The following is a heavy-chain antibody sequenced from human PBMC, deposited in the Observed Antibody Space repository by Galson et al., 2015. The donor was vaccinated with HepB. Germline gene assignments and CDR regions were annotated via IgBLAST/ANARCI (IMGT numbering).Heavy chain of an antibody. J-gene: IGHJ3*01. D-gene: IGHD2-21*02. CDR3: ATVGWVMTPGFDV. CDR1: GFAFGAYA. V-gene: IGHV3-30*06. CDR2: VSHDATKK. Sequence: SLRLSCAASGFAFGAYAMHWVRQTPVKGLECVAYVSHDATKKHYAGSVQGRFTVSRDNSKDTLFLQMNSLRSDDTALYYCATVGWVMTPGFDVWGRGAMVTVSS.